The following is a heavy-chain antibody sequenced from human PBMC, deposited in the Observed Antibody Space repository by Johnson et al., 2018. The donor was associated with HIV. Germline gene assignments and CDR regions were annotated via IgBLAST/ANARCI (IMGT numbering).Heavy chain of an antibody. D-gene: IGHD5-12*01. CDR3: ARGNSGYGRGAFDI. V-gene: IGHV3-13*01. J-gene: IGHJ3*02. CDR1: GFAFSSYD. Sequence: VQLVESGGGLVQPGGYLRLFCAASGFAFSSYDMHWVRQATGKGLEWVSAIGTAGDTYYPDSVKGRFIISRENAKNSLFLQMNSLRARDTAVYYCARGNSGYGRGAFDIWGQGTMVTVSS. CDR2: IGTAGDT.